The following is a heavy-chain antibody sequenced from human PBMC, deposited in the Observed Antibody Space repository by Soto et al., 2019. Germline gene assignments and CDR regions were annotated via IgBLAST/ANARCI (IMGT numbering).Heavy chain of an antibody. CDR2: IYYSGST. D-gene: IGHD6-25*01. CDR3: ARGAAMATAW. Sequence: SETLSLTCTVSGGSISSGGYYWSWIRQHPGKGLEWIGYIYYSGSTYYNPSLKSRVTISVDTSKNQISLKLSSVTAADTAVYYCARGAAMATAWWGQGTLVTVSS. V-gene: IGHV4-31*03. CDR1: GGSISSGGYY. J-gene: IGHJ4*02.